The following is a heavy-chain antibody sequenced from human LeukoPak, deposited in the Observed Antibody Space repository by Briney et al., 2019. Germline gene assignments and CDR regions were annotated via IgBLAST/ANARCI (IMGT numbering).Heavy chain of an antibody. D-gene: IGHD6-13*01. CDR3: ARVAAAGPIKNYYYYMDV. Sequence: PGGSLRLSCAASGFTFSSYSMNWVRQAPGKGLEWVSSIISSSSYIYYADSVRGRFTISRDNAKNSLYLQMNSLRAEDTAVYYCARVAAAGPIKNYYYYMDVWGKGTTVTVSS. J-gene: IGHJ6*03. CDR1: GFTFSSYS. CDR2: IISSSSYI. V-gene: IGHV3-21*01.